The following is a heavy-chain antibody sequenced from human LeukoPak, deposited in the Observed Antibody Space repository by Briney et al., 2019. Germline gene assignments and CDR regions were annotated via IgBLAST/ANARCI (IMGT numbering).Heavy chain of an antibody. D-gene: IGHD3-22*01. Sequence: PGGSLRLSCAASGFTFSSYAMSWVRQAPGKGLEWVSTISGSGGNTYYADSVKGRFTISRDNSKNTLYLQMNSLRAEDTAVYYCARDRGGDYYDSSGYGYWGQGTLVTVSS. J-gene: IGHJ4*02. CDR1: GFTFSSYA. CDR3: ARDRGGDYYDSSGYGY. V-gene: IGHV3-23*01. CDR2: ISGSGGNT.